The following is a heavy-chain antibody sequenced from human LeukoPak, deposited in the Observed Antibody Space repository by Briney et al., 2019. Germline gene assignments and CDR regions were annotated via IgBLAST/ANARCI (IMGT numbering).Heavy chain of an antibody. J-gene: IGHJ4*02. D-gene: IGHD4-17*01. CDR2: ISTGSSYI. Sequence: PGGSLRLSCAASGFTFSSYSMNWVRQAPGKGLEWVSSISTGSSYIYYADSMKGRFTISRDNAKNSLYLQMHSLRAEDTAVYYCAKDRGDGDFAFDYWGQGTLVTVSS. CDR3: AKDRGDGDFAFDY. V-gene: IGHV3-21*01. CDR1: GFTFSSYS.